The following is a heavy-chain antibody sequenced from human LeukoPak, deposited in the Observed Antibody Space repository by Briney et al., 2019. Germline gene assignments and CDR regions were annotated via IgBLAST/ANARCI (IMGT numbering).Heavy chain of an antibody. CDR3: ARGRHVDTAMVRYYFDY. V-gene: IGHV3-33*01. J-gene: IGHJ4*02. Sequence: GGSLRLSCAASGFTFSSYGMHWVRQAPGKGLEWVAVIWYDGSNKYYADSVKGRFTISRDNSKNTLYLQMNSLRAEDTAVYCCARGRHVDTAMVRYYFDYWGQGTLVTVSS. CDR2: IWYDGSNK. D-gene: IGHD5-18*01. CDR1: GFTFSSYG.